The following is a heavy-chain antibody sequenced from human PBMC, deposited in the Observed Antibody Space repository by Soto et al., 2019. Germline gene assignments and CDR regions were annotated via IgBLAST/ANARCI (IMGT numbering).Heavy chain of an antibody. Sequence: SETLSLTCAVYGGSFSGYYWSWIRQPPGKGLEWIGEINHSGSTNYNPSLKSRVTISVDTSKNQFSLKLSSVTAADTAVYYCARGSPGPTSYDFWTTRINGMDVWGQGTTVTAP. CDR2: INHSGST. J-gene: IGHJ6*02. CDR3: ARGSPGPTSYDFWTTRINGMDV. V-gene: IGHV4-34*01. CDR1: GGSFSGYY. D-gene: IGHD3-3*01.